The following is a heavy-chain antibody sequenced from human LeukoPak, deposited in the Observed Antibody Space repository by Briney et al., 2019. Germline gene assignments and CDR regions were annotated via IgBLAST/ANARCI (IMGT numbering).Heavy chain of an antibody. CDR3: AREMGVVTAHGIDV. Sequence: SETLSLTCIVSGGSISSISSNNYHWGWIRQPPGKGLEWIGSIYYSGSTYYNPSLKSRVTIPVDTSKNQFSLKLSSVTAADTALYYCAREMGVVTAHGIDVWGQGTTVTVSS. J-gene: IGHJ6*02. V-gene: IGHV4-39*02. CDR1: GGSISSISSNNYH. D-gene: IGHD4-23*01. CDR2: IYYSGST.